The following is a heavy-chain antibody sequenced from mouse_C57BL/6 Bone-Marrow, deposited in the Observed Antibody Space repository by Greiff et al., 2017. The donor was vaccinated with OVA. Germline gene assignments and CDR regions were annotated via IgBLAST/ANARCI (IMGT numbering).Heavy chain of an antibody. CDR3: ARWDTTVVASDY. J-gene: IGHJ2*01. D-gene: IGHD1-1*01. V-gene: IGHV1-64*01. CDR1: GYTFTSYW. Sequence: VQLQQPGAELVKPGASVKLSCKASGYTFTSYWMHWVKQRPGQGLEWIGMIHPNSGSTNYNEKFKSKATLTVDKSSSTAYMQLSSLTSEDSAVYYCARWDTTVVASDYWGQGTTLTVSS. CDR2: IHPNSGST.